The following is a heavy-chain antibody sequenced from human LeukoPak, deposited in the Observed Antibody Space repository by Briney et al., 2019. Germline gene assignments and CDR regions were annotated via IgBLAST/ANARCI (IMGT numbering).Heavy chain of an antibody. D-gene: IGHD4-17*01. CDR3: ARDYADYVGYFFFDY. J-gene: IGHJ4*02. Sequence: PGGSLRLSCAASGFTFNNYAMSWVRQAPGKGLEWVSSISGGGETTHYADSAKGRFTISRDNSQNTLYLQMNSLRAEDTAVYYCARDYADYVGYFFFDYWGQGTLVTVSS. CDR1: GFTFNNYA. CDR2: ISGGGETT. V-gene: IGHV3-23*01.